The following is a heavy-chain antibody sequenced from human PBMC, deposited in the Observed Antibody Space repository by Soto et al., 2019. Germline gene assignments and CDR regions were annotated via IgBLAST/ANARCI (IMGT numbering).Heavy chain of an antibody. CDR3: ARATEWNALDI. V-gene: IGHV3-53*02. J-gene: IGHJ3*02. CDR1: GFSVSGDY. CDR2: IYRGGTT. Sequence: DVQLVETGGGLIQPGGSLRLSCAASGFSVSGDYMNWARQGPGKGLEWVSVIYRGGTTYYAGSVRGRFTISRDDSENTLFLQMNSLRAEDTAVYYCARATEWNALDIWGQGTMVTVSS. D-gene: IGHD3-3*01.